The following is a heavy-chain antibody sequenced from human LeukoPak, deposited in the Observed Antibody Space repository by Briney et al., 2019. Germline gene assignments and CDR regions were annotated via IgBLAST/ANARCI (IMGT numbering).Heavy chain of an antibody. J-gene: IGHJ4*02. Sequence: GGSLRLSCAASGFTFSSNYMSWVRQAPGKGLEWVSVIYSGGSTYYADSVKGRFTISRDNSKNTLYLQMNSLRAEDTAVYYCARDQPLSFAFDYWGQGTLVTVSS. CDR2: IYSGGST. CDR3: ARDQPLSFAFDY. CDR1: GFTFSSNY. V-gene: IGHV3-66*01.